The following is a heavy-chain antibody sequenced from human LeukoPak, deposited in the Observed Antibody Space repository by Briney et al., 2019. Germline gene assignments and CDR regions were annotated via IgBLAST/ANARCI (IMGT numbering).Heavy chain of an antibody. V-gene: IGHV4-30-2*01. CDR1: GGSISSGGYY. CDR3: ARVIRGRADAFDI. D-gene: IGHD3-16*01. Sequence: SETLSLTCTVSGGSISSGGYYWSWIRQPSGKGLEWIGYIYHSGSTYYNPSLKSRVTISVDRSKNQFSLKLSSVTAADTVVYYCARVIRGRADAFDIWSQGTMVTVSS. CDR2: IYHSGST. J-gene: IGHJ3*02.